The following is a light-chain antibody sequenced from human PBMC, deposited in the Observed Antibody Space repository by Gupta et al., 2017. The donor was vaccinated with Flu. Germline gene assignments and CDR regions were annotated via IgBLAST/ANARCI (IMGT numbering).Light chain of an antibody. Sequence: EIVLTQSPATLSFSPGERATLSCRASQSVSSSLVWYQQKPGQAPRLLIYDASNRATGIPARFSGSGSGTDFTLSISSLEPEDFAVYYCQHRSNWPPTFGQGTXLEIK. J-gene: IGKJ5*01. CDR3: QHRSNWPPT. CDR2: DAS. V-gene: IGKV3-11*01. CDR1: QSVSSS.